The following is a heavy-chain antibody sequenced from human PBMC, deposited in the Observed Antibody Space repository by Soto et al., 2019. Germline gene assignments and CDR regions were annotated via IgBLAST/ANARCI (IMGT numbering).Heavy chain of an antibody. CDR1: GYTFINYG. D-gene: IGHD3-22*01. J-gene: IGHJ4*02. V-gene: IGHV1-18*01. CDR2: ISPYNDDT. Sequence: ASVKVSCKTSGYTFINYGISWVRQAPGQGPEWMGWISPYNDDTKYAQKFQGRVTITADKSTSTAYMELSSLRSEDTAVYYCARYYYDSSGYYLFDYWGQGTLVTVSS. CDR3: ARYYYDSSGYYLFDY.